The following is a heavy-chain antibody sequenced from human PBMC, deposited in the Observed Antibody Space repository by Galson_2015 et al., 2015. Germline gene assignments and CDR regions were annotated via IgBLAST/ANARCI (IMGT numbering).Heavy chain of an antibody. CDR3: ASSGGWYFGY. D-gene: IGHD6-19*01. V-gene: IGHV3-7*01. CDR2: IKQDGSEK. J-gene: IGHJ4*02. Sequence: SLRLSCAASGFTFSNYWMSWVRQAPGKGLEWVAKIKQDGSEKYYVDSVKGRFTISRDNAKNSLYLQMNSLRAEDTAVYYCASSGGWYFGYWGQGTLVTVS. CDR1: GFTFSNYW.